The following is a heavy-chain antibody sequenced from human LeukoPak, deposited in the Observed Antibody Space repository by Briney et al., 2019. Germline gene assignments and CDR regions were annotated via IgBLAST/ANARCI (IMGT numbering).Heavy chain of an antibody. Sequence: PETLSLTCTVSGGSISSYYWSWIRQPPGKGREGIGYIYYSGSTNYNPSRKSRITIPIDTSKNKLSLNLNPVTPAGTALYYWARRYGSSFNWFDPWGQGTLVTVSS. CDR2: IYYSGST. CDR1: GGSISSYY. V-gene: IGHV4-59*01. J-gene: IGHJ5*02. D-gene: IGHD6-13*01. CDR3: ARRYGSSFNWFDP.